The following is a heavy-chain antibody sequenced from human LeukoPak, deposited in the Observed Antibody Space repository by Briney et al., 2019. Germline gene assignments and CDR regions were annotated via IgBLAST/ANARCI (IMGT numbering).Heavy chain of an antibody. CDR2: IYHSGST. Sequence: SETLSLTCTVSGYSISSGYYWGWIRRPPGKGLEWIGSIYHSGSTYYNPSLKSRVTISVDTSKNQFSLKLSSVTAADTAVYYCAREGYCSGGSCLYYYYYYMDVWGKGTTVTVSS. J-gene: IGHJ6*03. CDR1: GYSISSGYY. D-gene: IGHD2-15*01. V-gene: IGHV4-38-2*02. CDR3: AREGYCSGGSCLYYYYYYMDV.